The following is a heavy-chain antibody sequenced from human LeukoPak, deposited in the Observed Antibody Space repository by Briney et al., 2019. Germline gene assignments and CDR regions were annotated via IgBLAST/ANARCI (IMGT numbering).Heavy chain of an antibody. CDR3: VSRVVSGEEYYFDL. D-gene: IGHD2-15*01. J-gene: IGHJ4*02. CDR2: ISGDVRST. V-gene: IGHV3-23*01. Sequence: PGGSLSPSRAPSGFTSSRYAIGGVRQAPGKGLEWVSAISGDVRSTFYADSVKGRFTISRDNSENTLSLQMNSLRADDTAVYYCVSRVVSGEEYYFDLWGRGPLVTVSS. CDR1: GFTSSRYA.